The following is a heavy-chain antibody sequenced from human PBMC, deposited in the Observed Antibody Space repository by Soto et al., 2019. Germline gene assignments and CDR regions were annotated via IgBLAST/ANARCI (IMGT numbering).Heavy chain of an antibody. Sequence: GGSLRLSCAASGFTFSDHYMDWVRQAPGKGLEWVGRTRNKANSYTTEYAASVKGRFTISRDDSKNSLHLQMNSLKSEDTAVYYCVRTTTTVTRPNMDVWGKGTTVTVSS. CDR2: TRNKANSYTT. V-gene: IGHV3-72*01. CDR3: VRTTTTVTRPNMDV. CDR1: GFTFSDHY. J-gene: IGHJ6*03. D-gene: IGHD4-17*01.